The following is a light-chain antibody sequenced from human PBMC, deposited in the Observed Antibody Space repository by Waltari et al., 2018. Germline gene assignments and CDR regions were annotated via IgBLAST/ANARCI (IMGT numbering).Light chain of an antibody. CDR3: QAWDNFTVA. CDR1: ELGDKY. Sequence: SYELTQPPSVSVSPGQTASISCSGDELGDKYACWYRQKPGQSPGLVLYQDTKRPSGIPERVPGSNYGITATLTIRGTQPVDEADYYCQAWDNFTVAFGGGTKLSVL. J-gene: IGLJ2*01. CDR2: QDT. V-gene: IGLV3-1*01.